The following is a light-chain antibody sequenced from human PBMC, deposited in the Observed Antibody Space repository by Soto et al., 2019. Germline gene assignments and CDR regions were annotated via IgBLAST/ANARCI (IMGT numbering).Light chain of an antibody. V-gene: IGLV2-14*01. J-gene: IGLJ2*01. CDR2: DVN. CDR3: TSYASGSSHVV. CDR1: SSDIGGYDY. Sequence: QSALTQPASVSGSPGQSITLSCTGTSSDIGGYDYVSWYQRHPGKAPKLIIYDVNNRPSGVSNRFSGSKSGNTAFLTISGLQAEDEADYYCTSYASGSSHVVFGGGTKLTV.